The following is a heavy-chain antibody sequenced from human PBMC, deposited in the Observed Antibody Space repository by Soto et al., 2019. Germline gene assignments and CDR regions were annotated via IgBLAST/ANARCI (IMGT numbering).Heavy chain of an antibody. Sequence: EVQLVESGGGLEQPGGSLRLSCAASGFTFSHYEMNWVRQAPGKGLEWVSYISGSGTITYHADSVKGRFTISRDNAENLLYLQMTSLRAEDTATYYCARGGNSVLDFWGQGTLVTVSS. CDR3: ARGGNSVLDF. J-gene: IGHJ4*02. CDR2: ISGSGTIT. V-gene: IGHV3-48*03. D-gene: IGHD2-15*01. CDR1: GFTFSHYE.